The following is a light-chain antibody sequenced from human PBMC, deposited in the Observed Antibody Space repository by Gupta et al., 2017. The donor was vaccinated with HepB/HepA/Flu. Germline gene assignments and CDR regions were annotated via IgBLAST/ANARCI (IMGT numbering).Light chain of an antibody. CDR2: EVT. J-gene: IGLJ2*01. CDR1: TSDVGSYNR. V-gene: IGLV2-18*02. Sequence: QSALTQPPSVSGSPGQSVTISCTGTTSDVGSYNRVSWYQQSPGTAPKLLISEVTKRPSGVPDHFSGSKSGSTASLTISGLQAEDEANYYCSSYTSRSTVIFGGGTKLTVL. CDR3: SSYTSRSTVI.